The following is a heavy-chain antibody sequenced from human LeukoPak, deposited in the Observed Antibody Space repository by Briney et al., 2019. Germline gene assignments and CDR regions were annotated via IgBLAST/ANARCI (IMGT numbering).Heavy chain of an antibody. CDR1: GFTFSSYA. V-gene: IGHV3-66*01. D-gene: IGHD1-26*01. CDR3: ARGYSGSDPGYFDY. CDR2: IYSGGST. J-gene: IGHJ4*02. Sequence: GGSLRLSCAASGFTFSSYAMSWVRQAPGKGLEWVSVIYSGGSTYYADSVKGRFTISRDNSKNTLYLQMNSLRAEDTAVYYCARGYSGSDPGYFDYWGQGTLVTVSS.